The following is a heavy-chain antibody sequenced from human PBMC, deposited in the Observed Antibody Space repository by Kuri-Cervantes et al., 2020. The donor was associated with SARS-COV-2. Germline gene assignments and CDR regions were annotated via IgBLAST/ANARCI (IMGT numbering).Heavy chain of an antibody. J-gene: IGHJ4*02. CDR2: IIPIPGIP. CDR1: GGTFSSYA. V-gene: IGHV1-69*10. CDR3: ARVSFTVTTGGGGFDY. D-gene: IGHD4-17*01. Sequence: SVKVSCKASGGTFSSYAISWVRQAPGQGLEWMGGIIPIPGIPNYAQKFQGRVTMTRNTSISTAYMELSSLRSEDTAVYYCARVSFTVTTGGGGFDYWGQGTLVTVSS.